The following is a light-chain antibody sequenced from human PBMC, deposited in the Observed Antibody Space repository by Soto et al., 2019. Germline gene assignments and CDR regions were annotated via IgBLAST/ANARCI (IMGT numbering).Light chain of an antibody. CDR1: QSVSSN. V-gene: IGKV3-15*01. CDR3: QQYNNWPPWT. J-gene: IGKJ1*01. CDR2: GAS. Sequence: EIVMTQSPATLSVSPGERATLSCRASQSVSSNLAWYQQKPGQAPRLLIYGASTRATGIPARFSGSWSGTEFTLTISSLQSEDFAVYYCQQYNNWPPWTFGQGTKVGIK.